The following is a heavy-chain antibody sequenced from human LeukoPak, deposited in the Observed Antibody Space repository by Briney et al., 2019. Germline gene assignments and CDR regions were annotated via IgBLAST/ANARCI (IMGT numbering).Heavy chain of an antibody. CDR3: AKDGAAAGTGLDY. D-gene: IGHD6-13*01. CDR1: GFTFSSYS. V-gene: IGHV3-21*04. J-gene: IGHJ4*02. CDR2: IISSSSYI. Sequence: AESLTLSCAVSGFTFSSYSMKWVRQAPGNVMEWVASIISSSSYIYYAGSVKGRFTISRDNAKNSLYLQMNSLRAEDTALYYCAKDGAAAGTGLDYWGQGTLVTVSS.